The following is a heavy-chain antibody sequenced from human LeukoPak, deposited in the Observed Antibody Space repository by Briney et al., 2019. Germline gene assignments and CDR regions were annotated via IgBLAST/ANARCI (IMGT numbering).Heavy chain of an antibody. D-gene: IGHD2-2*01. V-gene: IGHV3-21*01. CDR3: ARFLVPSAFDY. J-gene: IGHJ4*02. Sequence: SVKGRFTISRDNAKKSLYLQMNSLRAEDTAVYYCARFLVPSAFDYWGQGALVTVSS.